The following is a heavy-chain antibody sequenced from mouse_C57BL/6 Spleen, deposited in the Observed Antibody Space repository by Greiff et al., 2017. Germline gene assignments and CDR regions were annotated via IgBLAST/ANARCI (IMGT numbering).Heavy chain of an antibody. CDR2: IDPSDSYT. V-gene: IGHV1-69*01. J-gene: IGHJ4*01. CDR3: ATQLRLQAMDY. D-gene: IGHD3-2*02. Sequence: VQLQQPGAELVMPGASVKLSCKASGYTFTSYWMHWVKQRPGQGLEWIGEIDPSDSYTNYNQKFKGKSTLTVDKSSSTAYMQLSSLTSEDSAVYYCATQLRLQAMDYWGQGTSVTVSS. CDR1: GYTFTSYW.